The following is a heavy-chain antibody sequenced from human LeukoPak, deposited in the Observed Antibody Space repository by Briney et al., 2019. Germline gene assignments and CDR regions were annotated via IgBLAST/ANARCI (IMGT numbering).Heavy chain of an antibody. CDR2: FDPEDGET. D-gene: IGHD3-22*01. V-gene: IGHV1-24*01. J-gene: IGHJ4*02. CDR1: GYTFTGYY. CDR3: ATYTRDSSGYSPTDY. Sequence: ASVKVSCKASGYTFTGYYMHWVRQAPGQGLEWMGGFDPEDGETIYAQKFQGRVTMTEDTSTDTAYMELSSLRSEDTAVYYCATYTRDSSGYSPTDYWGQGTLVTVSS.